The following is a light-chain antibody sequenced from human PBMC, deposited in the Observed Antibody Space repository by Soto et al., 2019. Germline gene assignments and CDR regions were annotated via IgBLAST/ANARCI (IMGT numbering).Light chain of an antibody. CDR2: TNN. J-gene: IGLJ2*01. CDR3: AAWDDSLNGLL. V-gene: IGLV1-44*01. Sequence: QSVLTQPPSASGTPGQRVTISCSGSSSNIGSHTVNWYQQLPGTAPKLLIYTNNQRPSGVPDRFSGSKSGTSASLAISGLQSEEEADYYCAAWDDSLNGLLFGGGTKLTVL. CDR1: SSNIGSHT.